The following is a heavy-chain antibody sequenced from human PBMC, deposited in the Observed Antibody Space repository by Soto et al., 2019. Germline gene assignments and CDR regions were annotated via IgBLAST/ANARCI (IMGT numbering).Heavy chain of an antibody. CDR2: ISSGGSTI. J-gene: IGHJ4*02. Sequence: EVQLVESGGGLVQPGGSLRLSCAASGFTFSSYEMNWVRQAPGKGLEWVSYISSGGSTIYYADSVRGRFTISRDNAKNSLYLQMNSLRAEDSAVYYCARDDSGYLSYFHYWGQGTLVTVSS. D-gene: IGHD3-16*02. CDR3: ARDDSGYLSYFHY. CDR1: GFTFSSYE. V-gene: IGHV3-48*03.